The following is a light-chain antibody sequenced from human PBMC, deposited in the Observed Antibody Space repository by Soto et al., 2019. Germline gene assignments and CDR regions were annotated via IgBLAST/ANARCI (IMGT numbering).Light chain of an antibody. CDR2: DTS. CDR3: QRYNNWPLT. J-gene: IGKJ4*01. V-gene: IGKV3-15*01. Sequence: EIVMTQSPATLSVSPGERATLSCRASQIVNTNLAWYQQRPGQTPRLLIYDTSTRATGVPARFSGSRSGTEFTLTINSLQSEDFAVYYCQRYNNWPLTFGGGTKVDIK. CDR1: QIVNTN.